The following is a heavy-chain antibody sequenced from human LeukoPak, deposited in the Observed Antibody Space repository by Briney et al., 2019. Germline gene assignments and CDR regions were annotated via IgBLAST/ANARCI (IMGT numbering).Heavy chain of an antibody. CDR3: ARRGLYGSGSYYAFDI. CDR2: ISYDGSNE. CDR1: GFTFSSYA. D-gene: IGHD3-10*01. J-gene: IGHJ3*02. V-gene: IGHV3-30*04. Sequence: GGSLRLSCAASGFTFSSYAMHWVRQAPGKGLEWVAVISYDGSNEYYADSVKGRFTISRDNSKNTLYLQMNSLRAEDTAVYYCARRGLYGSGSYYAFDIWGQGTMVTVSS.